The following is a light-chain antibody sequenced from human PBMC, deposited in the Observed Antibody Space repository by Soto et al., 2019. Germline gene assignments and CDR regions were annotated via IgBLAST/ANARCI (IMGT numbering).Light chain of an antibody. J-gene: IGKJ1*01. Sequence: DIQMTQSPCSLSASVGDRVTITCRASQSISSYLNWYQQKRGKAPKLLIYAASSLQSGVPSRFSGSGSGTDFTLTISSLQPEDFATYYCQQSYSTPQTFGQGNKVEIK. CDR2: AAS. CDR3: QQSYSTPQT. V-gene: IGKV1-39*01. CDR1: QSISSY.